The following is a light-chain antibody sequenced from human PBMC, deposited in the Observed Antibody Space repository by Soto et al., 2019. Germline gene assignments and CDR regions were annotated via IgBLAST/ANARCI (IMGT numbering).Light chain of an antibody. J-gene: IGKJ1*01. CDR2: DVS. CDR3: QQYGISPRT. V-gene: IGKV3-20*01. Sequence: IVLTQSPATLSLSPGERATLSCRASQSVSFYLAWYQQKPGQAPRLLVYDVSNRAPGVPDRFSGSGSGTDFTLTISRLEPEDFAVYYCQQYGISPRTFGQGTKVDIK. CDR1: QSVSFY.